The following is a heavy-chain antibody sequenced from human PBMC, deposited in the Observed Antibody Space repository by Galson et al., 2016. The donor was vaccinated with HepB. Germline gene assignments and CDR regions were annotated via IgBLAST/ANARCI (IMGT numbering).Heavy chain of an antibody. V-gene: IGHV5-51*01. CDR3: AGSTYYDFWSDYYEAGWVGP. Sequence: QSGAEVKKPGESLKISCQGSGYIFTSYWIGWVRQKPGKGLDWMGIIYPGDSDTRYSPSFQGQVTISADKSISTAYLQWSSLKASDTAMYYCAGSTYYDFWSDYYEAGWVGPWGQGTLGTVSA. CDR2: IYPGDSDT. CDR1: GYIFTSYW. J-gene: IGHJ5*02. D-gene: IGHD3-3*01.